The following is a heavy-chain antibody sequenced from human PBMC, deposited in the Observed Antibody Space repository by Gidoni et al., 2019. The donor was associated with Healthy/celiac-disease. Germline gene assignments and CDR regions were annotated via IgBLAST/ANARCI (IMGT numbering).Heavy chain of an antibody. J-gene: IGHJ4*02. CDR1: GFTFSGYS. Sequence: EVQLVEPGGGLVQPGGSLRLSCAASGFTFSGYSMNWVRQAPGKGLEWVSYISSSSSTIYYADSVKGRFTISRDNAKNSLYLQMNSLRDEDTAVYYCAREAGGSYSEFIFDYWGQGTLVTVSS. V-gene: IGHV3-48*02. D-gene: IGHD1-26*01. CDR2: ISSSSSTI. CDR3: AREAGGSYSEFIFDY.